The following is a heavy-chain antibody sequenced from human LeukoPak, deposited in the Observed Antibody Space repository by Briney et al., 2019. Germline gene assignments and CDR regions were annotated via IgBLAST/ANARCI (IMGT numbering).Heavy chain of an antibody. Sequence: ASVNVSCKASGYTLTGYFLHWVRRAPGQGFEWMGWINPNSGGTYYTQRFQGRVTMTRDTSISTAYMELSSLRSDDTAVYYCARAQSLTAPAGTFANSWGQGTLVTVSS. J-gene: IGHJ4*02. CDR3: ARAQSLTAPAGTFANS. V-gene: IGHV1-2*02. D-gene: IGHD6-13*01. CDR2: INPNSGGT. CDR1: GYTLTGYF.